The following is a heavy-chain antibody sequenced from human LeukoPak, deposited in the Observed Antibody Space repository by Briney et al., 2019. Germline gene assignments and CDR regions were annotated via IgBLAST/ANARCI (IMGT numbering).Heavy chain of an antibody. J-gene: IGHJ4*02. D-gene: IGHD3-10*01. Sequence: SETLSLTCAVYGGSFSGYYWSWIRQPPGKGLEWIGEINHSGGTNYNPSLKSRVTISVDTSKNQFSLKLSSVTAADTAVYYCARHMGGVTMVRGVPLDYWGQGTLVTVSS. CDR2: INHSGGT. V-gene: IGHV4-34*01. CDR3: ARHMGGVTMVRGVPLDY. CDR1: GGSFSGYY.